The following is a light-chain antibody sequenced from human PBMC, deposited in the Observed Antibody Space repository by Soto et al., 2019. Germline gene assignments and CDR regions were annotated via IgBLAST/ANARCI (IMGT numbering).Light chain of an antibody. CDR1: QSVLYSSNNKNY. CDR2: WAS. CDR3: QQYYSTRGT. V-gene: IGKV4-1*01. Sequence: DIVMTQSPDSLAVSLGERATINCKSSQSVLYSSNNKNYLAWYQQKPGQPPKLLIYWASTRESGVPDRFSGSGSGTDFTLTISSLQAEDVADYYCQQYYSTRGTFGQGTKVEIK. J-gene: IGKJ1*01.